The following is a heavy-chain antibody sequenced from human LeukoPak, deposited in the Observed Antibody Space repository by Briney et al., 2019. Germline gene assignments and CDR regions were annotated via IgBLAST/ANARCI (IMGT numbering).Heavy chain of an antibody. CDR2: VYYTGST. CDR1: GGTVSTYY. V-gene: IGHV4-59*08. CDR3: ARHFAYSSSSYFDY. D-gene: IGHD6-6*01. Sequence: SETLSLTCSVSGGTVSTYYWSWIRQPPGKGLEWIGYVYYTGSTNYNPSLKSRVTIFEDKSKNQFSLRLSSVTVADTAVYYCARHFAYSSSSYFDYWGQGNLVTVSS. J-gene: IGHJ4*02.